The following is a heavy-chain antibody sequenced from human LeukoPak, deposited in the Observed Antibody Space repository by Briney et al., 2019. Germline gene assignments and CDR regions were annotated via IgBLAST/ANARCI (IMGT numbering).Heavy chain of an antibody. CDR1: GGSISSGSYY. CDR3: ARSYGYSSAWYGSDWFDP. CDR2: IYTSGSI. Sequence: SETLSLTCTVSGGSISSGSYYWSWIRQPAGKGLEWIGRIYTSGSINYNPSLKSRVTISVDTSKNQFSLKLSSVTAADTAVYYCARSYGYSSAWYGSDWFDPWGQGTLVTVSS. D-gene: IGHD6-13*01. V-gene: IGHV4-61*02. J-gene: IGHJ5*02.